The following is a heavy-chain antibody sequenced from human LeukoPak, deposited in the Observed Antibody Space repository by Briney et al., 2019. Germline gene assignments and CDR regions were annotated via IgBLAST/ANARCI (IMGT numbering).Heavy chain of an antibody. CDR3: ARTRGAAGRGYFDY. CDR2: INAGNGNT. D-gene: IGHD6-13*01. V-gene: IGHV1-3*01. J-gene: IGHJ4*02. CDR1: GYTFTSYA. Sequence: ASVKVSCKASGYTFTSYAMHWVRQAPGQRLEWMGWINAGNGNTKYSQEFQGRVTITRDTSASTAYMELSSLRSDDTAVYYCARTRGAAGRGYFDYWGQGTLVTVSS.